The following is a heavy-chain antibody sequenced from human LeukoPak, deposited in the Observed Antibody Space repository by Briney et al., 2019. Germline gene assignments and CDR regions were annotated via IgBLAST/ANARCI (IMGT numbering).Heavy chain of an antibody. V-gene: IGHV5-10-1*01. CDR3: ARSSNDYYGSGSYYKFDY. D-gene: IGHD3-10*01. Sequence: GESLRISCQGSGYSFTSYWITWVRQIPGKGLEGMGMLDPSDSYTNYSPSFQGHVTISADKSVSTAYLQWSSLKASDTAMYYCARSSNDYYGSGSYYKFDYWGQGTLVTVSS. CDR2: LDPSDSYT. CDR1: GYSFTSYW. J-gene: IGHJ4*02.